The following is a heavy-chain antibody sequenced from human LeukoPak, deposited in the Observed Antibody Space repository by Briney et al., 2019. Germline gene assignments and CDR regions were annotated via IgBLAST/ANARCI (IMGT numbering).Heavy chain of an antibody. CDR1: GGSISSGGYY. D-gene: IGHD3-22*01. CDR2: IYHSGST. V-gene: IGHV4-30-2*01. J-gene: IGHJ5*02. Sequence: MSSETLSLTCTISGGSISSGGYYWSWIRQPPGKGLEWIGYIYHSGSTYYNPSLKSRVTISVDRSKNQFSLKLSSVTAADTAVYYCARDQYDSSGAPRQGGWFDPWGQGTLVTVSS. CDR3: ARDQYDSSGAPRQGGWFDP.